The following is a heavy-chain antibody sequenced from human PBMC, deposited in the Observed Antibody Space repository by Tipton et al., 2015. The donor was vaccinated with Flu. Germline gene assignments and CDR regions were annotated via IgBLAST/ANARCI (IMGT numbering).Heavy chain of an antibody. D-gene: IGHD1-26*01. J-gene: IGHJ4*02. CDR3: ARDGSGIYPNFDN. CDR1: GFTFSSYW. CDR2: INSDGTRT. V-gene: IGHV3-74*01. Sequence: GSLRLSCAASGFTFSSYWMHWVRQVPGKGLVWVSRINSDGTRTTYADSVKGRFTISRDNAKNTLYMQMNSLRAEDTAVYYCARDGSGIYPNFDNWGQGTLVTVSS.